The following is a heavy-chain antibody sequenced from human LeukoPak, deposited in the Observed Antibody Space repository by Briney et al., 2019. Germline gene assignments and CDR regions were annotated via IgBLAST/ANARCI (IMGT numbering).Heavy chain of an antibody. CDR3: AQVAGTPYYYYYMDV. CDR2: IYYSGST. D-gene: IGHD6-19*01. V-gene: IGHV4-39*01. J-gene: IGHJ6*03. CDR1: GGSISSSSYY. Sequence: KPSETLSLTCTVSGGSISSSSYYWGWIRQPPGKGLEWIGSIYYSGSTYYNPSLKSRVTISVDTSKNQFSLKLSSVTAADTAVYYCAQVAGTPYYYYYMDVWGKGTTVTVSS.